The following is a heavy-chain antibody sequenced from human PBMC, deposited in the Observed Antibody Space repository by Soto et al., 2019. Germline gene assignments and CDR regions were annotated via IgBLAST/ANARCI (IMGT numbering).Heavy chain of an antibody. CDR2: IGGDGEST. Sequence: PGGSLRLSCAASGFTFSSYSMNWVRQAPGKGLECVSAIGGDGESTHYADSVKGRFTISRDNSKNTLYLQLNSLRVEDTAVYYCAKVGGFDPWGQGTLVTVSS. D-gene: IGHD4-17*01. CDR1: GFTFSSYS. J-gene: IGHJ5*02. CDR3: AKVGGFDP. V-gene: IGHV3-23*01.